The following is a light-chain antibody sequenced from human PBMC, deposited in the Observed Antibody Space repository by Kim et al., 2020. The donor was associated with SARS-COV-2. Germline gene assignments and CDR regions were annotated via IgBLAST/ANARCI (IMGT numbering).Light chain of an antibody. J-gene: IGKJ1*01. CDR3: QHYVGPPWT. Sequence: ELVLTQSPGTLSLSLGERATLSCRASQSVTSNYLAWYQQKPGQAPRLLIYGASSRIPGIPDRFSGSGSGTDFALTISRLEPEDFAVYYCQHYVGPPWTFGQGTKVDIK. CDR1: QSVTSNY. V-gene: IGKV3-20*01. CDR2: GAS.